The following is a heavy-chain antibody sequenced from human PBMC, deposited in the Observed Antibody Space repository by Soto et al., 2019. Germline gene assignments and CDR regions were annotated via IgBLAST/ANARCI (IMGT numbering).Heavy chain of an antibody. V-gene: IGHV3-15*01. CDR1: GFTFSNAW. D-gene: IGHD3-3*01. J-gene: IGHJ6*03. Sequence: EVQLVESGGGLVKPGGSLRLSCAASGFTFSNAWMSWVRQAPGKGLEWVGRIKSKTDGGTTDYAAPVKGRFTISRDDSKNTLYLQMNRLKTENTAVYYCTNLLEWLFSYYYMDVWGKGTTVTVSS. CDR3: TNLLEWLFSYYYMDV. CDR2: IKSKTDGGTT.